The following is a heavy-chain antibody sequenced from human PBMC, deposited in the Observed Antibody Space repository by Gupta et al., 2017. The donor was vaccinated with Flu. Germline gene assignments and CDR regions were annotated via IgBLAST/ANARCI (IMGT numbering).Heavy chain of an antibody. D-gene: IGHD2-15*01. J-gene: IGHJ4*02. CDR3: AREGGYCSGGSCPGTYDY. CDR2: IIPIFGTA. V-gene: IGHV1-69*06. Sequence: QVQLVQSGAEVKKPGSSVKVSCKASGGTFSSYAISWVRQAPGQGLEWMGGIIPIFGTANYAQKFQGRVTITADKSTSTAYMELSSLRSEDTAVYYCAREGGYCSGGSCPGTYDYWGQGTLVTVSS. CDR1: GGTFSSYA.